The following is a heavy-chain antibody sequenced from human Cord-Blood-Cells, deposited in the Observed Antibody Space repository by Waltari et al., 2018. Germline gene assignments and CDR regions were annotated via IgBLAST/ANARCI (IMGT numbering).Heavy chain of an antibody. CDR1: GFTFSSYS. CDR3: ARDLGAGRYFDY. CDR2: ISSSSSYI. Sequence: EVQLVESGGGLVKPGGSLRLSCAASGFTFSSYSMNWVRQAPGKGLEWVSSISSSSSYICYADSVKGRFTISRDNAKNSLYLQMNSLRAEDTAVYYCARDLGAGRYFDYWGQGTLVTVSS. J-gene: IGHJ4*02. V-gene: IGHV3-21*01.